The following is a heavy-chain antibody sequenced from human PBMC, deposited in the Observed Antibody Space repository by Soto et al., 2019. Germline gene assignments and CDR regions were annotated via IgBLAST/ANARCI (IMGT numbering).Heavy chain of an antibody. V-gene: IGHV1-69*13. CDR2: VMPLFTTA. J-gene: IGHJ4*02. CDR1: GGPSNNYA. D-gene: IGHD3-10*01. Sequence: SVQVSCKASGGPSNNYADTWVRQAPGHGLEWMGGVMPLFTTANYAQKFHGRLTIPADESTRTIYMELRGLTSDDTAVYYCARVLGSGSYYDDDYWGQGTRVTVSA. CDR3: ARVLGSGSYYDDDY.